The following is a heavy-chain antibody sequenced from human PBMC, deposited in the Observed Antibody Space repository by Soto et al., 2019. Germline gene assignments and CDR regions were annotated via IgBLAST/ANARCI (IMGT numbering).Heavy chain of an antibody. Sequence: ASVKVSCKASGYTFTGYYMHWVRQAPGQRLEWMGWINPNSGGTNYAQKFQGWVTMTRDTSISTAYMELSRLRSDDTAVYYCARAAPRTRYYGMDVWGQETTVTVSS. CDR3: ARAAPRTRYYGMDV. CDR2: INPNSGGT. D-gene: IGHD2-8*01. V-gene: IGHV1-2*04. J-gene: IGHJ6*02. CDR1: GYTFTGYY.